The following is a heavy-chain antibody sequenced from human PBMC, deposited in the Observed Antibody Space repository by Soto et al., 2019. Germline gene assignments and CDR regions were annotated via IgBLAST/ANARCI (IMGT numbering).Heavy chain of an antibody. CDR2: ISPKSGGT. V-gene: IGHV1-2*02. CDR1: GYTFTGYY. J-gene: IGHJ4*02. D-gene: IGHD1-7*01. Sequence: QVQLVQSGAEVKESGASVKVSCKASGYTFTGYYIHWVRQAPGQGLGWVGEISPKSGGTRYAQKFQGRVTMTKDTSISTVYMELNNLSPDDTAVYYCGRGRSGELVVFYWGQGTLVTVHS. CDR3: GRGRSGELVVFY.